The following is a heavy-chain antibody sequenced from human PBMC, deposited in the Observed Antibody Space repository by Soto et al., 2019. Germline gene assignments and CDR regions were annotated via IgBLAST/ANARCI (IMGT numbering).Heavy chain of an antibody. V-gene: IGHV4-34*01. D-gene: IGHD6-13*01. CDR1: GGSFSGYF. CDR3: VRGVLSGSSWYYFDF. Sequence: QVQLHQWGAGLLKPSETLSLTCAVSGGSFSGYFWGWIRQPPGKGLEWLGAVNYGGSTNYTPSLKGRLTLQGDTYTYQVSLRLTSVTAAATAVYFCVRGVLSGSSWYYFDFWGQGSVVAVSS. CDR2: VNYGGST. J-gene: IGHJ4*02.